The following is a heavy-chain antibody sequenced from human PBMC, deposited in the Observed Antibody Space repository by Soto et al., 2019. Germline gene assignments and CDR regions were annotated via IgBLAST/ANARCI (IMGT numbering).Heavy chain of an antibody. D-gene: IGHD1-26*01. CDR2: INHSGST. J-gene: IGHJ6*02. CDR1: GGSFSGYY. CDR3: ARARIHFPRYSGSYRYYYYGMDV. V-gene: IGHV4-34*01. Sequence: SETLSLTCAVYGGSFSGYYWSWIRQPPGKGLEWIGEINHSGSTNYNPSLKSRVTISVDTSKNQFSLKLSSVTAADTAVYYCARARIHFPRYSGSYRYYYYGMDVWGQGTTVTVSS.